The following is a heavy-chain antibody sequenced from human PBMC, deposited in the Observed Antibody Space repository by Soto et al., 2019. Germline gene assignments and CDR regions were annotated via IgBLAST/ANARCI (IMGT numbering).Heavy chain of an antibody. CDR2: MNPKTGNI. J-gene: IGHJ5*02. V-gene: IGHV1-3*01. CDR1: GYTFVDYA. CDR3: TREAAVAEYWFDP. D-gene: IGHD6-19*01. Sequence: QVRLVQSGAEVKRPGASVKVSCRASGYTFVDYALHWVRQAPGQGLEWVGWMNPKTGNIKSSHKFEDRVSITRDTATRTAYMELSGLRSEDTAVYFCTREAAVAEYWFDPWGQGTLVTVSS.